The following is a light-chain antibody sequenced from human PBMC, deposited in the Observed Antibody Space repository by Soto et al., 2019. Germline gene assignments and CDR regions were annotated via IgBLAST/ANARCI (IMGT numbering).Light chain of an antibody. V-gene: IGKV1-9*01. Sequence: IQFTQSPSFLFGSVGNRIPITFRASQGIINNLDWYQQKTGKAHKLLIYAASTLKSGVPSGLGGIGSGTKFTLTISSLQPEDFPTKSCKQFKIYPITFGQGTRL. CDR3: KQFKIYPIT. CDR2: AAS. J-gene: IGKJ5*01. CDR1: QGIINN.